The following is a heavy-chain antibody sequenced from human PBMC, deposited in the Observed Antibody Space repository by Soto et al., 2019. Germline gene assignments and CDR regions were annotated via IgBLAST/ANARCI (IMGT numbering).Heavy chain of an antibody. Sequence: PSETLSLTCAVSSGSISSNNGWSWVRKKTGKKLERIGEIDHSGSTKDSPTLKSRDAISVYKSKNQIWLKVSAVTAADTAVYYCASLTGYSSSFRTPGGYYYYLDVWGKGTTVTVSS. V-gene: IGHV4-4*02. D-gene: IGHD6-13*01. CDR3: ASLTGYSSSFRTPGGYYYYLDV. J-gene: IGHJ6*03. CDR1: SGSISSNNG. CDR2: IDHSGST.